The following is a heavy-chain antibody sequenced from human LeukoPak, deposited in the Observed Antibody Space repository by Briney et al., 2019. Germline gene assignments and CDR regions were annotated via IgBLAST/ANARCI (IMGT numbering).Heavy chain of an antibody. CDR1: GYTFTSYD. CDR3: ARGRAGIAVGDY. Sequence: ASVKVSCKASGYTFTSYDINWVRQATGQGLEWMGWMNPNSGNTGYAQKFQGRVTITRNTSISTAYMELSSLRSEDTAVYYCARGRAGIAVGDYWGQGTLVTVSS. D-gene: IGHD6-19*01. J-gene: IGHJ4*02. V-gene: IGHV1-8*03. CDR2: MNPNSGNT.